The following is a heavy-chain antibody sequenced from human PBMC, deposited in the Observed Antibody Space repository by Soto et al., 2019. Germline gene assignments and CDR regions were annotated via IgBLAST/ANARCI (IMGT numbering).Heavy chain of an antibody. D-gene: IGHD6-13*01. V-gene: IGHV3-30*04. CDR2: ISFDGSQR. CDR1: GFTFSIYA. Sequence: QVQLVESGGGVVQPGGSLRLSCAASGFTFSIYAMHWVRQAPGKGLEWVAVISFDGSQRYFAESVKGRFTISRDNSKNILFLQLDSLRDEDTAVYYCARIALFRPVIQATAAAGNRDATFDIWGQGTLVTVSS. J-gene: IGHJ3*02. CDR3: ARIALFRPVIQATAAAGNRDATFDI.